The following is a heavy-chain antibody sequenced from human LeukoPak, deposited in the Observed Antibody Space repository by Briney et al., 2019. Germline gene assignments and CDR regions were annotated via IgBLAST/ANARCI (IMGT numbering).Heavy chain of an antibody. J-gene: IGHJ4*02. CDR2: ISAYNGNT. V-gene: IGHV1-18*01. D-gene: IGHD6-13*01. CDR1: GYTFSSYD. CDR3: ARHGLRWQLVIDY. Sequence: ASVKVSCKASGYTFSSYDINWVRQATGQGLEWMGWISAYNGNTNYAQKLQGRVTMTTDTSTSTAYMELRSLRSDDTAVYYCARHGLRWQLVIDYWGQGTLVTVSS.